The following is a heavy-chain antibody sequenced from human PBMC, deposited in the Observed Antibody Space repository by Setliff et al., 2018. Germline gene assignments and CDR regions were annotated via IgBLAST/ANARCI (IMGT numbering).Heavy chain of an antibody. CDR1: GFTFSSYG. Sequence: LRLSCAASGFTFSSYGMHWVRQAPGKGLEWVSGISGSGDATYYADSVKGRFTISRDNSKNTLYLQMNSLRAEDTAVYYCANPTRGTYHYNGMDVWGQGTTVTVSS. CDR3: ANPTRGTYHYNGMDV. D-gene: IGHD1-1*01. CDR2: ISGSGDAT. J-gene: IGHJ6*02. V-gene: IGHV3-23*01.